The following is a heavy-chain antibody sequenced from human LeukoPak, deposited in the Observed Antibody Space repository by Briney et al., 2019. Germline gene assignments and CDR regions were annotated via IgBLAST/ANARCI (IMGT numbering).Heavy chain of an antibody. CDR3: ARGRGHDFWSGYPLEY. CDR2: ITSSGSTK. V-gene: IGHV3-48*03. J-gene: IGHJ4*02. D-gene: IGHD3-3*01. CDR1: GFTFSSYA. Sequence: GGSLRLSCAASGFTFSSYAMSWVRQAPGKGLEWVSYITSSGSTKYYADSVKGRFTISRDNAKNSFYLQMNSLRAEDTAVYYCARGRGHDFWSGYPLEYWGQGTLLSVSS.